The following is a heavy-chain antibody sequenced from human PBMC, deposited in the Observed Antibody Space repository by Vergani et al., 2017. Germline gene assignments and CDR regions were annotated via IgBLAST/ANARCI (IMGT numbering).Heavy chain of an antibody. D-gene: IGHD2-2*01. Sequence: QVQLVQSGAEVKKPGASVKVSCKAFAYTFTSYGISWVRQAPGQGLEWMGWISAYNGNTNYAQKLQGRVTITTDTSTSTAYLELRSLRSDDTAGYYCARTGYIVVVPAAQDWFDPWGQGTLVTVSS. J-gene: IGHJ5*02. CDR3: ARTGYIVVVPAAQDWFDP. CDR2: ISAYNGNT. CDR1: AYTFTSYG. V-gene: IGHV1-18*04.